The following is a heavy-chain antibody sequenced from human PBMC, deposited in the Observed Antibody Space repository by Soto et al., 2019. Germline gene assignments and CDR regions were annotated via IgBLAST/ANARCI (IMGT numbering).Heavy chain of an antibody. CDR2: INHSGST. D-gene: IGHD2-2*01. CDR1: GGSFSGYY. V-gene: IGHV4-34*01. Sequence: SETLSLTCAVYGGSFSGYYWSWIRQPPGKGLEWIGEINHSGSTNYNPSLKSRVTISVDTSKNQFSLKLSSVTAADTAVYYCAGGPIVPIDYWGQGTLVTVSS. J-gene: IGHJ4*02. CDR3: AGGPIVPIDY.